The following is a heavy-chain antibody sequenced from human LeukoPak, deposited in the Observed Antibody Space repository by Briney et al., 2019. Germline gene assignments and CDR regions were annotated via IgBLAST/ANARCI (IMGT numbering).Heavy chain of an antibody. V-gene: IGHV1-69*05. Sequence: AASVKVSCKASGGSFSSYAFNWVRQGPGQGLEWMGGIIPLFGTPNYAQRFQDRVTITTDASTSTVYMDLSSLRSEDTAMYFCARSGVRGADLAFFDFWGQGTLVTVSS. D-gene: IGHD3-10*01. CDR3: ARSGVRGADLAFFDF. CDR1: GGSFSSYA. CDR2: IIPLFGTP. J-gene: IGHJ4*02.